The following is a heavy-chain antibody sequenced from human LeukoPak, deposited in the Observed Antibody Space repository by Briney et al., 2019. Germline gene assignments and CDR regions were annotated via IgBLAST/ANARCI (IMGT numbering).Heavy chain of an antibody. V-gene: IGHV4-31*03. CDR2: IYYSGST. CDR1: GGSISSGGYY. J-gene: IGHJ5*02. CDR3: AGVRGIAVAEPSRFDP. Sequence: PSETLSLTCTVSGGSISSGGYYWSWIRQHPGKGLEWIGYIYYSGSTYYNPSLKSRVTISVDTSKNQFSLKLSSVTAADTAVYYCAGVRGIAVAEPSRFDPWGQGTLVTVSS. D-gene: IGHD6-19*01.